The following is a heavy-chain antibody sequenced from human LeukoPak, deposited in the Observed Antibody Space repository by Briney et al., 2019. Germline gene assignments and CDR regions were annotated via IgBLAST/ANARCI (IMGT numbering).Heavy chain of an antibody. V-gene: IGHV3-21*01. CDR2: ISSSSSYI. D-gene: IGHD3-16*02. J-gene: IGHJ3*02. CDR3: ARDRPMIAANFTYYDYVWGSYRSNAFDI. Sequence: GGSLRLSCAASGVTFSSYSINWVRQAPGKGREWVSSISSSSSYIYYADSVKGRFTISRDNAKNSLYLQMNSLRAEDTAVYYCARDRPMIAANFTYYDYVWGSYRSNAFDIWGQGTMVTVSS. CDR1: GVTFSSYS.